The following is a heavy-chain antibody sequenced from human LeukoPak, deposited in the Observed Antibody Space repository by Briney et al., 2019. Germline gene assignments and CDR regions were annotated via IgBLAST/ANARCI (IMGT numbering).Heavy chain of an antibody. V-gene: IGHV3-48*03. J-gene: IGHJ4*02. CDR2: ISSSGSTI. Sequence: GGSLRLSCAASGFTFSSYEMNWVRQAPGKGLEWVSYISSSGSTIYYADSVKGRFTISRDNAKNSLYLQMNSLRAEDTAVYYCAREGCSSTSCYDYWGKGTLVTVSS. CDR1: GFTFSSYE. D-gene: IGHD2-2*01. CDR3: AREGCSSTSCYDY.